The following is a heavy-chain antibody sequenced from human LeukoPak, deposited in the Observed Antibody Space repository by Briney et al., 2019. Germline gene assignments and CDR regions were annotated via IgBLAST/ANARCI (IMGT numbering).Heavy chain of an antibody. V-gene: IGHV4-30-4*08. Sequence: SQTLSLTCTVSGGSISSGDYYWSWIRQPPGKGLEWIGYIYYSGSTYYNPSLNSRVTISVDTSKNQFSLKLSSVTAADTAVYYCASNWNDVLGPFDYWGQGTLVTVSS. CDR1: GGSISSGDYY. CDR2: IYYSGST. J-gene: IGHJ4*02. CDR3: ASNWNDVLGPFDY. D-gene: IGHD1-1*01.